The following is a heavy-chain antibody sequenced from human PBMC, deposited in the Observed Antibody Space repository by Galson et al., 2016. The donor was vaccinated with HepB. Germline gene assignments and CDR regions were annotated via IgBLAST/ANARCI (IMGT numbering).Heavy chain of an antibody. CDR3: ARVGGYVWGSYRSPRAFDV. CDR2: IIPISVTT. J-gene: IGHJ3*01. V-gene: IGHV1-69*13. CDR1: GYTFTSSG. Sequence: SVKVSCKASGYTFTSSGISWVRQAPGQGLEWMGGIIPISVTTKYAQKFQGRVTISADESTTTAYMELSSLRSEATAVYYCARVGGYVWGSYRSPRAFDVWGQGTMVTVSS. D-gene: IGHD3-16*02.